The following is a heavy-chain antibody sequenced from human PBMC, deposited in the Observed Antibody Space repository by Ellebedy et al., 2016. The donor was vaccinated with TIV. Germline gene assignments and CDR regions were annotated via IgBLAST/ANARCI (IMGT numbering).Heavy chain of an antibody. CDR3: ARGLARDY. J-gene: IGHJ4*02. CDR2: ITHSGST. V-gene: IGHV4-34*01. CDR1: GGSFSGYY. Sequence: SETLSLTCAVYGGSFSGYYCIWIRQPPGKGLEWIGEITHSGSTNYNPSLKSRVTISVDTSKNQFSLNLSSVTAADTAVYYCARGLARDYWGQGTLVTVSS.